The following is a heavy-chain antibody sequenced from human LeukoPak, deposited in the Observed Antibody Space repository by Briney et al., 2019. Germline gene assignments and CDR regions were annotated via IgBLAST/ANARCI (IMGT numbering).Heavy chain of an antibody. CDR1: GGSISSSNYY. V-gene: IGHV4-39*07. J-gene: IGHJ4*02. CDR3: ARSEPGGGFYFDY. Sequence: PSETLSLTCTVSGGSISSSNYYWGWIRQPPGKGLEWIGNIYYSGSTYYNPSLKSRVTISVDTSKNRFSLKVSSVTAADTAVYYCARSEPGGGFYFDYWGQGTLVTVSS. CDR2: IYYSGST. D-gene: IGHD1-14*01.